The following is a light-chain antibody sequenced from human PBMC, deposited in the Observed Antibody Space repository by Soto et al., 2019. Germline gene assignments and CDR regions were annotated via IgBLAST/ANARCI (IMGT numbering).Light chain of an antibody. J-gene: IGLJ1*01. Sequence: QSLLTKPASVSRSPGRSIAISCPGTSSDVGYYNYVSWYQQHPGKAPNVMIYDVNNRPSGVPDRFSGSKSGNTASLTISGLQAEDEADYYCSSYTSSSTYVFGTGTKVTVL. CDR1: SSDVGYYNY. V-gene: IGLV2-14*01. CDR2: DVN. CDR3: SSYTSSSTYV.